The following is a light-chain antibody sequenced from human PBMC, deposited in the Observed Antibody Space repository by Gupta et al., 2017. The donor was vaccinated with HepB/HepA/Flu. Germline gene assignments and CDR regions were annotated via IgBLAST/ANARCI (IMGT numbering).Light chain of an antibody. CDR1: SSDIGAFNY. CDR3: SSATRSSTLVV. CDR2: DVS. V-gene: IGLV2-14*03. Sequence: SALTQPASVSGSPGQSITISCTGTSSDIGAFNYVSWYQQYPGRAPKLLIYDVSTRPSGVSDRFSGSKSGNTASLTISGLQAEDEADYYCSSATRSSTLVVFGGGTKLTVL. J-gene: IGLJ3*02.